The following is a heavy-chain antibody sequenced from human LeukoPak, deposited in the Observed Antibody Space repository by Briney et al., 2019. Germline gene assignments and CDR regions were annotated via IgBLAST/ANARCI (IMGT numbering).Heavy chain of an antibody. Sequence: QPGGSLRLSCTASGLTFSSYWMNWVRQAPGKGLEWVANIKQDGSEKYYVDSVKGRFTISRDNAKKSLYLQMNSLRAEDTAVYYCARETEMANLDYWGQGTLVTVSS. V-gene: IGHV3-7*04. CDR3: ARETEMANLDY. CDR1: GLTFSSYW. D-gene: IGHD5-24*01. J-gene: IGHJ4*02. CDR2: IKQDGSEK.